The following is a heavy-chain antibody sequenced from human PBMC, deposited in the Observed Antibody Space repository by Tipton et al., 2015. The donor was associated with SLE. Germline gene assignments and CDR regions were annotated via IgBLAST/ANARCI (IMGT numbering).Heavy chain of an antibody. CDR2: IHSSGRT. Sequence: TLSLTCTVSGVSISSTNYYWGWIRQPPGKGLEWIGQIHSSGRTSYNPSLKSRVSISVDMSKNQVSLKLSSVTAADTAVYYCAREGAAAGTDGFDFWGQGTKVTVSS. CDR3: AREGAAAGTDGFDF. J-gene: IGHJ3*01. CDR1: GVSISSTNYY. V-gene: IGHV4-61*05. D-gene: IGHD6-13*01.